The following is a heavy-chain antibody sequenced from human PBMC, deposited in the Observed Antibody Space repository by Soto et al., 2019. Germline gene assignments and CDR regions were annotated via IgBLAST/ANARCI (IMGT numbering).Heavy chain of an antibody. V-gene: IGHV3-30-3*01. CDR2: ISHDGINK. CDR1: GFPFSSYA. D-gene: IGHD2-2*01. J-gene: IGHJ4*02. Sequence: QVLLVDSGGGVVQPGRSLRLSCEASGFPFSSYAMNWVRQAPGKGLEWVALISHDGINKYYADSVRGRYTISRDSSTNTLYLQMNSLRASDTAVYYCGRCTSTSCHLGSDYWGQGTLVTVSA. CDR3: GRCTSTSCHLGSDY.